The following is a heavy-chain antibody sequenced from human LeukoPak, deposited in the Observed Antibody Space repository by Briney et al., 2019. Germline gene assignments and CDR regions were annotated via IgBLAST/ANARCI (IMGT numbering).Heavy chain of an antibody. D-gene: IGHD3-22*01. J-gene: IGHJ6*02. CDR3: AKVYDSSGYYDYYYYYGMDV. CDR2: ISGSGGST. CDR1: GFTFSSYA. Sequence: GGSLRLSCAASGFTFSSYAMSWVRQAPGKGLEWVSAISGSGGSTYYADSVKGRFTISRDNSKNTLYLQMNSLRAEDTAVYYCAKVYDSSGYYDYYYYYGMDVWGRGTTVTVSS. V-gene: IGHV3-23*01.